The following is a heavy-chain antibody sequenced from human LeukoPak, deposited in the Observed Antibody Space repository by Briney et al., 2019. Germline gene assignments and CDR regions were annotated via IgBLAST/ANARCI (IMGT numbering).Heavy chain of an antibody. CDR3: AKRYTAIGGHFDY. CDR1: GFTLSTTA. J-gene: IGHJ4*02. D-gene: IGHD3-16*01. CDR2: IGSGGTT. V-gene: IGHV3-23*01. Sequence: GGSLRLSCGASGFTLSTTAMGWVRQAPGKGPEWVSAIGSGGTTYYSDSVKGRFTISRDNSKNTLYLQMNSLRAEDTAVYYCAKRYTAIGGHFDYWGQGSLVTVSS.